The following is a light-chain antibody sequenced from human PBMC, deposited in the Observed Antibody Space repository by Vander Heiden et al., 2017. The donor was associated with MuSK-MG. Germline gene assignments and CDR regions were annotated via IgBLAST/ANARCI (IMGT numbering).Light chain of an antibody. Sequence: SYELTQPPSVSVSPGQTASITCSGDKLGDKFACWYQQKPGQSPVLVMFKDTKRPAGIPERFSGSNSGNTATLTISGTQAMDEADYYCQAGDSNTVVFGGGTKLTVL. CDR2: KDT. CDR3: QAGDSNTVV. V-gene: IGLV3-1*01. CDR1: KLGDKF. J-gene: IGLJ2*01.